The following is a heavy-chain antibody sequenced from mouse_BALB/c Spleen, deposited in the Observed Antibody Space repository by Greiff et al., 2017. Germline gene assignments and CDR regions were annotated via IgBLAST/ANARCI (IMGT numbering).Heavy chain of an antibody. CDR1: GYTFTSYW. Sequence: QVQLQQPGAELVKPGASVKLSCKASGYTFTSYWMHWVKQRPGQGLEWIGEINPSNGRTNYNEKFKSKATLTVDKSSSTAYMQLSSLTSEDSAVYYCARGITTVVERGNPWFAYWGQGTLVTVSA. CDR3: ARGITTVVERGNPWFAY. D-gene: IGHD1-1*01. V-gene: IGHV1S81*02. J-gene: IGHJ3*01. CDR2: INPSNGRT.